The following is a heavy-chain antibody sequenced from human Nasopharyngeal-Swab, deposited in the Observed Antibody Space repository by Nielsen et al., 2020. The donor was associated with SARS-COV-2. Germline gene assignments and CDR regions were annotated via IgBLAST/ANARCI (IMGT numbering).Heavy chain of an antibody. CDR2: NKSSTDGGTT. D-gene: IGHD1-1*01. J-gene: IGHJ5*02. V-gene: IGHV3-15*01. Sequence: VRQAPGKGLEWVGRNKSSTDGGTTDYIAPVKGRFNISRDDSKNTLYLQMTSLKTEDTAVYYCAADDVGSFSWGQGTLVTVSS. CDR3: AADDVGSFS.